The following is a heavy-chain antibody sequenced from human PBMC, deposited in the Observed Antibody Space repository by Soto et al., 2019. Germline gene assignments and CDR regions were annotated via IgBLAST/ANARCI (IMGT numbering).Heavy chain of an antibody. CDR1: GFTFSSYS. D-gene: IGHD3-10*01. CDR2: ISSSRSYI. V-gene: IGHV3-21*06. J-gene: IGHJ6*02. Sequence: EVQLVESGGGLVKPGGSLRLSCAASGFTFSSYSMNWVRQAPGRGLEWVSSISSSRSYIYYADSVKGRFTISRDYANISLDLQMSRLTSEDTAVYYCAREGVQHGSGPYYYYGMDVWGQGPTVTVSS. CDR3: AREGVQHGSGPYYYYGMDV.